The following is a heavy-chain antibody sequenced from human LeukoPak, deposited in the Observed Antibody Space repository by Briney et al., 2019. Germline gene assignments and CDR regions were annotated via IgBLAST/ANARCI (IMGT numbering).Heavy chain of an antibody. D-gene: IGHD6-19*01. Sequence: GGSLRLSCAASGFTFSSYSMNWVRQAPGKGLQWVSYISSSSSPIYYADSVKGRFTISRDNAQNSLYLQMNSLRAEDTAVYYCARGYSSGRSAVDYWGQGTLVTVSS. CDR2: ISSSSSPI. CDR1: GFTFSSYS. V-gene: IGHV3-48*04. J-gene: IGHJ4*02. CDR3: ARGYSSGRSAVDY.